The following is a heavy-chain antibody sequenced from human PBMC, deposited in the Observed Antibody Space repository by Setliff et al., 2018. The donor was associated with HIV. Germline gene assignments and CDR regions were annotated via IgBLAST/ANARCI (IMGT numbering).Heavy chain of an antibody. J-gene: IGHJ4*02. V-gene: IGHV3-66*01. Sequence: TGGSLRLSCAASGFTVSNDYMSWVRQAPGRGLEWVSVIHSGGSTYYADSVKGRFIISRDNSKNTLYLQMNTLRAEDTAVYYCAREGITGTTLHPYWGQGTLVTVSS. D-gene: IGHD1-7*01. CDR3: AREGITGTTLHPY. CDR2: IHSGGST. CDR1: GFTVSNDY.